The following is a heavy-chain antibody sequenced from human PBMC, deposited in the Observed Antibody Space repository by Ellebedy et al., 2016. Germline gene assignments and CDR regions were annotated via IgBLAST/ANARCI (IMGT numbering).Heavy chain of an antibody. D-gene: IGHD3-10*01. Sequence: GESLKISCAASGFTLSSYSMNWVRQAPGKGLEWVAVISYDGSNKYSADSVKGRFTISRDNSKNTLYLQMNSLRAEDTAVYYCARELWFGGYYYYYGMDVWGQGTTVTVSS. CDR1: GFTLSSYS. V-gene: IGHV3-30*03. CDR2: ISYDGSNK. J-gene: IGHJ6*02. CDR3: ARELWFGGYYYYYGMDV.